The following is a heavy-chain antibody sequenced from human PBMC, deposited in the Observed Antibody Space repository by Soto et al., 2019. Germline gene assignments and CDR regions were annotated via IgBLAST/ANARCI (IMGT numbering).Heavy chain of an antibody. D-gene: IGHD4-17*01. Sequence: ASETLSLTCTVNGGSIRSYYWSWIRQPPGKGLEWIGNIYYSGSTNYNPSRKSRVTMSVDMSKNQVSLKLSSVTAADTAVYYCTRVGGYYGDYPNFDYWGQGALVTVSS. J-gene: IGHJ4*02. CDR3: TRVGGYYGDYPNFDY. CDR1: GGSIRSYY. CDR2: IYYSGST. V-gene: IGHV4-59*01.